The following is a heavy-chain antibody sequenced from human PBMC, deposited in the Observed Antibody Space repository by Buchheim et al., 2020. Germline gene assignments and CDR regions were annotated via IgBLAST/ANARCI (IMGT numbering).Heavy chain of an antibody. J-gene: IGHJ5*02. CDR1: GYTFTSYD. Sequence: QVQLVQSGAEVKKPGASVKVSCKASGYTFTSYDINWVRQATGQGLEWMGWMNPNSGNTGYAQKFQGRVTMTRNTSLSTAYMELSSLRSEDTAVYYCARGRSYYDFWSGSLRGPFDPWGQGTL. CDR3: ARGRSYYDFWSGSLRGPFDP. CDR2: MNPNSGNT. D-gene: IGHD3-3*01. V-gene: IGHV1-8*01.